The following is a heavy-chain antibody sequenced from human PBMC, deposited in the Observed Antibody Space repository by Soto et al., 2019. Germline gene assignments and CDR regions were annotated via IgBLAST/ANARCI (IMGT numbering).Heavy chain of an antibody. CDR2: IYYSGST. J-gene: IGHJ4*02. CDR3: ARLSSNDSSGYYLDY. D-gene: IGHD3-22*01. Sequence: QVQLQESGPGLVKPSQTLSLTCTVSGGSISSGDYYCSWIRQHPGKGLEWIGSIYYSGSTHYSSSRNSRVTMSIDTSKNQFPLKLTSVTAADTAVYYCARLSSNDSSGYYLDYWGQGTLVTVSS. CDR1: GGSISSGDYY. V-gene: IGHV4-31*03.